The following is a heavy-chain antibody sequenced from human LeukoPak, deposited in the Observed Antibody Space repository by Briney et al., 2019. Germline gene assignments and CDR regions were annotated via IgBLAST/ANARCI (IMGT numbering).Heavy chain of an antibody. CDR1: GGSFSGYY. CDR2: INHSGST. V-gene: IGHV4-34*01. D-gene: IGHD2-15*01. Sequence: PSETLSLTCAVYGGSFSGYYWSWIRQPPGKGLEWIGEINHSGSTNYNPSLKSRVTISVDTSKNQFSLKLSSVTAADTAVYYCARGVGAAFYYYYYMDVWGKGTTVTVSS. CDR3: ARGVGAAFYYYYYMDV. J-gene: IGHJ6*03.